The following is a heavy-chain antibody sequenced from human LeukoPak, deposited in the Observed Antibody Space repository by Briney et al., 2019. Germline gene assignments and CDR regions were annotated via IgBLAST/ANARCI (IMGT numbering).Heavy chain of an antibody. J-gene: IGHJ5*02. CDR3: ARHVVVVKGGHNWFDP. CDR2: IYYSGST. D-gene: IGHD3-22*01. Sequence: SETLSLTCTVSGGSISSSSYYWGWIRQPPGKGLEWIGNIYYSGSTYYNPSLKSRVTISVDTSKNQFSLKLSSVTAADTAVYYCARHVVVVKGGHNWFDPWGQGTLVTVSS. CDR1: GGSISSSSYY. V-gene: IGHV4-39*01.